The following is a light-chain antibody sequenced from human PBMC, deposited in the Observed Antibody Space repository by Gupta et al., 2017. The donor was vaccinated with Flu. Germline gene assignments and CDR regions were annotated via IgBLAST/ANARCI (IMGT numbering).Light chain of an antibody. CDR1: QSISSY. CDR2: AAS. CDR3: QQSYSTLPGS. Sequence: DIQMTQSPSSLSASVGDRVTITCRASQSISSYLNWYQQKPGKAPKLLIYAASSLQSGVPSRFSGSGPGTDFTLTISSLQPEDFATYYCQQSYSTLPGSFGQGTKLEIK. V-gene: IGKV1-39*01. J-gene: IGKJ2*03.